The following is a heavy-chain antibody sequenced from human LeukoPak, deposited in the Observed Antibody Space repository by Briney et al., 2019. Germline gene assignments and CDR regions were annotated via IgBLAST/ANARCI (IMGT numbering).Heavy chain of an antibody. V-gene: IGHV3-7*01. CDR3: AREVRSGSYYTWDNDAFDI. J-gene: IGHJ3*02. CDR2: IKQVGSAK. CDR1: EFTFSSSW. Sequence: GGSLRLSCAASEFTFSSSWMTWVRQAPGKGLEWVANIKQVGSAKFYADSMRGRFTISRDNAKNSVYLQMNSLRAEDTAVYYCAREVRSGSYYTWDNDAFDIWGQGTMVTVSS. D-gene: IGHD1-26*01.